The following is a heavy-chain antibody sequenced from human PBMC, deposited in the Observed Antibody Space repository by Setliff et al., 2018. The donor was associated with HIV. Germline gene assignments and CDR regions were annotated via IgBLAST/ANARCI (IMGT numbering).Heavy chain of an antibody. Sequence: PSETLSLTCTVSGYSISSGYYWGWIRQPPGKGLEWIGSIYYSGSTKYNPSLKSRVTISLDMSKNQFSLKLSSVTAADTAVYYCARRSGWSEDYWGQGTLVTVSS. CDR1: GYSISSGYY. CDR3: ARRSGWSEDY. V-gene: IGHV4-38-2*02. CDR2: IYYSGST. D-gene: IGHD6-19*01. J-gene: IGHJ4*02.